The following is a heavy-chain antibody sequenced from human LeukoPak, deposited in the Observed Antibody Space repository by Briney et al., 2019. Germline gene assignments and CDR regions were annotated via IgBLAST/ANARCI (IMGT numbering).Heavy chain of an antibody. CDR1: GGSISSYY. D-gene: IGHD4-11*01. Sequence: SETLSLTCTVSGGSISSYYWSWIRQPPGKGLEWIGYIYYSGSTNYNPSLKSRVTISVDTSKNQFSLKLSSVTAADTAVYHCARQGYSNYYGMDVWGQGTTVTVSS. CDR3: ARQGYSNYYGMDV. V-gene: IGHV4-59*08. CDR2: IYYSGST. J-gene: IGHJ6*02.